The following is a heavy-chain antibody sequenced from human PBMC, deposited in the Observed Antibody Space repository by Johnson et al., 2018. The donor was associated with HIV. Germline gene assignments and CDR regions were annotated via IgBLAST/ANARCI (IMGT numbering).Heavy chain of an antibody. Sequence: QVQLVESGGGVVQPGRSLRLSCAASGFTFSMYSMHWVRQAPGQGLEWVALISYDGSNEYYADSVKGRVTISRYNSTNTLYLQMSSLRTEDTAVYYCARVLGARGPGAFDIWGQGTMVTVSS. J-gene: IGHJ3*02. CDR1: GFTFSMYS. V-gene: IGHV3-30*04. CDR3: ARVLGARGPGAFDI. CDR2: ISYDGSNE.